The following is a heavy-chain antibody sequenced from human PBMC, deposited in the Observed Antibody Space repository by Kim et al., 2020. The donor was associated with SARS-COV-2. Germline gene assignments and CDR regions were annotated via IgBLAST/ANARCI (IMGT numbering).Heavy chain of an antibody. CDR3: ARCILGGGSCYHPFDP. CDR2: ISSSSSTI. CDR1: GFTFSSYS. V-gene: IGHV3-48*04. Sequence: GGSLRLSCAASGFTFSSYSMNWVRQAPGKGLEWVSYISSSSSTIYYADSVKGRFTISRDNAKNSLYLQMNSLRAEDTAVYYCARCILGGGSCYHPFDPWGQGTLVTVSS. D-gene: IGHD2-15*01. J-gene: IGHJ5*02.